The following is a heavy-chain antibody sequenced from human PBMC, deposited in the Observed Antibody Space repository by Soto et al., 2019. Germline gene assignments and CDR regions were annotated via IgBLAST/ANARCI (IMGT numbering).Heavy chain of an antibody. CDR3: ARDSSRTKVVFDY. CDR1: GFTFSSYG. CDR2: IWYDGSNK. D-gene: IGHD2-15*01. V-gene: IGHV3-33*01. J-gene: IGHJ4*02. Sequence: QVQLVESGGGVVQPGRSLRLSCAVSGFTFSSYGMHWVRQAPGKGLEWVAVIWYDGSNKYYADSVKARFTISRDNSKNTLYLQMNSLRAEDTAVYYCARDSSRTKVVFDYWGQGTLVTVS.